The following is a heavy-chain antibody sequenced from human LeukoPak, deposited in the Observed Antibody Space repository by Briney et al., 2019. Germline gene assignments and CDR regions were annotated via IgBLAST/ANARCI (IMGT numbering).Heavy chain of an antibody. V-gene: IGHV3-9*01. J-gene: IGHJ5*02. CDR2: ISWNSGSI. CDR1: GFTFDDYA. D-gene: IGHD6-19*01. Sequence: PGRSLRLSCAASGFTFDDYAMHWVRQAPGKGLEWVSGISWNSGSIGYADSVKGRFTISRDNAMNSLYLQMNSLRAEDTALYYCAKDRLSGLSNWFDPWGQGTLVTVSS. CDR3: AKDRLSGLSNWFDP.